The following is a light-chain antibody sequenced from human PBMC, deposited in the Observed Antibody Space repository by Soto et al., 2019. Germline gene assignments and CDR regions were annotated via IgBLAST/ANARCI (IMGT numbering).Light chain of an antibody. J-gene: IGLJ1*01. Sequence: QSVLTQPPSVSGTPGHRVTIPCSGSSSNIGSGTVNWYQQLPGTAPKLLIYNNNQWPSGVPDRFSGSKSGTSGSLAISGLQSEDEADYYCASWDDSLNGLYVFGTGTKVTVL. V-gene: IGLV1-44*01. CDR1: SSNIGSGT. CDR3: ASWDDSLNGLYV. CDR2: NNN.